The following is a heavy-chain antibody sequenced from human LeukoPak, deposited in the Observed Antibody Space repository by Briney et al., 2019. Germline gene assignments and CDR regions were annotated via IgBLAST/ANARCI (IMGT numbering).Heavy chain of an antibody. CDR2: IYYSGST. Sequence: SETLSLTCTVSGGSISSYYWSWIRQPPGKGLEWIGYIYYSGSTNYNPSPKSRVTISVDTSKNQFSLKLSSVTAADTAVYYCARMGSGTSFDYWGQGTLVTVSS. V-gene: IGHV4-59*01. J-gene: IGHJ4*02. D-gene: IGHD2-2*01. CDR3: ARMGSGTSFDY. CDR1: GGSISSYY.